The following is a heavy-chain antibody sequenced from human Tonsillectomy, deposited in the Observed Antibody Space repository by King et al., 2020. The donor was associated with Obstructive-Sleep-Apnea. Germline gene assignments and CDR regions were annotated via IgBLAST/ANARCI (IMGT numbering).Heavy chain of an antibody. CDR3: ARGFHSNWLPQIYYYYGMDV. D-gene: IGHD5-12*01. CDR2: IYFSGST. V-gene: IGHV4-59*01. CDR1: GGSISSYY. J-gene: IGHJ6*02. Sequence: QLQESGPGLVKPSETLSLTCTVSGGSISSYYWSWIRQPPGQGLGWGGYIYFSGSTNDNPSPKSRFTISVDTSTNQFSLKLSSVTAADTAVYYWARGFHSNWLPQIYYYYGMDVWGQGTTVTVSS.